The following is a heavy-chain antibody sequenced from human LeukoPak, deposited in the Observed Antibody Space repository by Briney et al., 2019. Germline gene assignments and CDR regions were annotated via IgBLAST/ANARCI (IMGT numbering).Heavy chain of an antibody. Sequence: SGPALVKPTQTLALTCTFSGFSLTTRKMCVNWIRQPPGKALEWLARIDWDDDKYYSTSLKTTLTISKDTSKNQVVLTMTNMDPVDTATYYCARKNSGSYFDYWGQGTLVTVSS. D-gene: IGHD1-26*01. J-gene: IGHJ4*02. CDR1: GFSLTTRKMC. V-gene: IGHV2-70*11. CDR3: ARKNSGSYFDY. CDR2: IDWDDDK.